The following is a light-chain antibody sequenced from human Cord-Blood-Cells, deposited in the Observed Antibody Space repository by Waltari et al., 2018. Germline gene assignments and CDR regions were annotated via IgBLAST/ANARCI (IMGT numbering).Light chain of an antibody. J-gene: IGLJ3*02. Sequence: QSALTQPRSVSGSPGPSVTISCTGTSSDVVGYNYVSWYQQHPGKAPKLLIYDVSKRPSGVPDRFSGSKSGNTASLTISGLQAEDEADYYCCSYAGSYTWVFGGGTKLTVL. CDR2: DVS. CDR3: CSYAGSYTWV. CDR1: SSDVVGYNY. V-gene: IGLV2-11*01.